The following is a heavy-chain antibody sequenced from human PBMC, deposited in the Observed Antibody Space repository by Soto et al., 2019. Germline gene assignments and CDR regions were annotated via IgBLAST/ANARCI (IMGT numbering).Heavy chain of an antibody. D-gene: IGHD2-2*01. CDR2: IIPIFGTA. Sequence: QVQLVQSGAEVKKPGSSVKVSCKASGGTFSSYAISWVRQAPGQGLEWMGGIIPIFGTANYAQKFQGRVTITADESRRTAYMVLSSLRSEVWAVYYCARVVVVVPAARVHYYYGMDVLGEGTTVTVSS. J-gene: IGHJ6*04. CDR3: ARVVVVVPAARVHYYYGMDV. V-gene: IGHV1-69*01. CDR1: GGTFSSYA.